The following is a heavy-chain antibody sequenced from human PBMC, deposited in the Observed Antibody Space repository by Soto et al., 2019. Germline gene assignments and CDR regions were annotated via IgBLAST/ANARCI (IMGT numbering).Heavy chain of an antibody. D-gene: IGHD6-19*01. V-gene: IGHV3-30*18. CDR1: GFTFSSYG. J-gene: IGHJ4*02. CDR2: ISYDGSNK. Sequence: LRLSCAASGFTFSSYGMHWVRQAPGKGLEWVAVISYDGSNKYYADSVKGRFTISRDNSKNTLYLQMNSLRAEDTAVYYCAKDHSSGWYYWGQGTLVTVSS. CDR3: AKDHSSGWYY.